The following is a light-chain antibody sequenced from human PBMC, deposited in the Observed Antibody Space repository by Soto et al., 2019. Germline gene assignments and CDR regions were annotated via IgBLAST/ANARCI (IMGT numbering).Light chain of an antibody. V-gene: IGLV2-11*01. CDR3: CSYAGTYAV. CDR2: DVN. J-gene: IGLJ2*01. Sequence: QSALTQPHSVSGSPGQSVTISCTGTSSDVGGYDYVSWYQQHPDKAPKLMIFDVNKRPSGVPDRFSGSKSGNTASLTISGLQAEDEADYYCCSYAGTYAVFGGGTKLTVL. CDR1: SSDVGGYDY.